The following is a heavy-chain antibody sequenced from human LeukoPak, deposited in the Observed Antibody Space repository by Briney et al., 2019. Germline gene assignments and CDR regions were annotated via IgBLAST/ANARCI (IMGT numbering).Heavy chain of an antibody. CDR2: ISSSGSTI. J-gene: IGHJ4*02. CDR1: GFTFNSYE. D-gene: IGHD4-17*01. Sequence: GGPLRLSCAASGFTFNSYEMNWVRQAPGKGLEWVSYISSSGSTIHYADSVKGRFTISRDNTNNSLYLQMNSLRGEDTGVYYCAVTSDGVSRDYSGQGTLGTLSS. CDR3: AVTSDGVSRDY. V-gene: IGHV3-48*03.